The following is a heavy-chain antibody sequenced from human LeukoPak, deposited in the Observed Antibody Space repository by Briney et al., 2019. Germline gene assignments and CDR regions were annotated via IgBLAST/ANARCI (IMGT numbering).Heavy chain of an antibody. CDR3: AIHIVVVPAAKKKNWFDP. CDR2: INHRGST. CDR1: GGSFSGYY. D-gene: IGHD2-2*01. J-gene: IGHJ5*02. V-gene: IGHV4-34*01. Sequence: PSETLSLTCAVYGGSFSGYYWSWIRQPPGKGLEWIGEINHRGSTNYNPSLKSRVTISVDTSKNQFSLKLSSVTAADTAVYYCAIHIVVVPAAKKKNWFDPWGQRTLVTVSS.